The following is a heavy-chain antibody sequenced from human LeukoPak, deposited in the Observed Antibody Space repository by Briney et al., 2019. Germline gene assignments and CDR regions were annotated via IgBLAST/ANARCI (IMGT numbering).Heavy chain of an antibody. Sequence: GASVKVSCKASGYTFTIYDINWVRQATGQGLEWMGWMNPNSGNTGYAQKFQGRVTMTRNTSISTAYMELSSLRSEDTAVYYCARALSGIVGAQGGFDYRGQGTLVTVSS. CDR2: MNPNSGNT. J-gene: IGHJ4*02. D-gene: IGHD1-26*01. CDR1: GYTFTIYD. V-gene: IGHV1-8*01. CDR3: ARALSGIVGAQGGFDY.